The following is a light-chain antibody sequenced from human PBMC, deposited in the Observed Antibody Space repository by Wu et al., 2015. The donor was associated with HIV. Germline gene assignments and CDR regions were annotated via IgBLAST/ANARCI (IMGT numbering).Light chain of an antibody. CDR2: AAS. V-gene: IGKV1-39*01. CDR3: QQTYTIQWT. Sequence: DIQMTQSASSLSASLGDRVTITCRASQRISTSLNWYQQKPGKAPKLLISAASSLQSGVPSRFSGSGSGTDFTLTISSLQPEDFATYYCQQTYTIQWTFGQGTKVE. CDR1: QRISTS. J-gene: IGKJ1*01.